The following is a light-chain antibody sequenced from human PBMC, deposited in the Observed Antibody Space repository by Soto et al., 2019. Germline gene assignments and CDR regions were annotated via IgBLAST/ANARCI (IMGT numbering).Light chain of an antibody. CDR3: AACDDSLNGVV. CDR2: PNN. CDR1: SSNIGSNT. V-gene: IGLV1-44*01. Sequence: QSVLTQPPSASGTPGQRVTISCSGSSSNIGSNTVNWYQLIPGTAPKLLIYPNNDRPSGVPDRFSGSKSGTSASLAISGLQSEDEADYYCAACDDSLNGVVFGGGTQLTVL. J-gene: IGLJ2*01.